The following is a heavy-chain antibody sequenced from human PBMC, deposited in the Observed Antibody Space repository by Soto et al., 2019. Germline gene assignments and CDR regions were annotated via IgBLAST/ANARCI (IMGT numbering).Heavy chain of an antibody. CDR2: IYHSGSI. D-gene: IGHD6-19*01. V-gene: IGHV4-4*02. Sequence: QLQLQESGPGLVKPSETLSLTCAVSGGSITSSNWWTWVRQPPGRGLEWIGEIYHSGSINHSPSITRRLTLSVDKSKNQFSLKLRSVTAADTAVYYCVRHNSDWLFDYWGQGILVTVSS. CDR1: GGSITSSNW. CDR3: VRHNSDWLFDY. J-gene: IGHJ4*02.